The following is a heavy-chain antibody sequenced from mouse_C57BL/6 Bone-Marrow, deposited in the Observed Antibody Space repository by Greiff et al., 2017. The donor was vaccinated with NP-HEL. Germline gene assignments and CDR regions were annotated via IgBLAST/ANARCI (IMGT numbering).Heavy chain of an antibody. V-gene: IGHV1-26*01. Sequence: EVKLQQSGPELVKPGASVKISCKASGYTFTDYYMNWVKQSHGKSLEWIGDINPNNGGTSYNQKFKGKATLTVDKSSSTAYMELRSLTSEDSAVYYCARTVSFDYWGQGTTLTVSS. J-gene: IGHJ2*01. CDR1: GYTFTDYY. CDR3: ARTVSFDY. D-gene: IGHD1-1*01. CDR2: INPNNGGT.